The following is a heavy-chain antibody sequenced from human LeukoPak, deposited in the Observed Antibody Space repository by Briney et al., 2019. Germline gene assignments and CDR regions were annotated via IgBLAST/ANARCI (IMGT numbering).Heavy chain of an antibody. V-gene: IGHV3-7*02. D-gene: IGHD5-18*01. CDR3: ARVVDTHFDY. CDR1: GFLFSNSW. Sequence: PGGSLRLSCADSGFLFSNSWMAWVRQAPGGGLEWLANINQDGSAKTCVDSVKGRFTISRDNAKNTLYLQMNSLRAEDTAVYYCARVVDTHFDYWGQGTLVTVSS. J-gene: IGHJ4*02. CDR2: INQDGSAK.